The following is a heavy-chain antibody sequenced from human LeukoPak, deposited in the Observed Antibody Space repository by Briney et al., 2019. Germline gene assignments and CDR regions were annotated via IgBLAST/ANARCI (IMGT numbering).Heavy chain of an antibody. CDR2: XYYSGST. Sequence: PSETLSLTCTVSGGSISSYYWSWIRQPPGKGLEXXXXXYYSGSTNYNPSLKSRVTISVDTSKNQFSLKLSSVTAADTAVYYCARDLGYSSSRVENWFDPWGQGTLVTVSS. CDR1: GGSISSYY. V-gene: IGHV4-59*01. D-gene: IGHD6-13*01. J-gene: IGHJ5*02. CDR3: ARDLGYSSSRVENWFDP.